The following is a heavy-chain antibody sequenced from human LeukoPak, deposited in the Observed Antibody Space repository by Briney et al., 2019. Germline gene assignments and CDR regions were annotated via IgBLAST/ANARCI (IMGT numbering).Heavy chain of an antibody. CDR2: INHSGST. CDR3: ARGVVGSYGSGSYFRY. Sequence: SSETLSLTCAVYGGSFSGYYWSWIRQPPGKGLEWIGEINHSGSTNYNPSLKSRVTISVDTSKNQFSLKLSSVTAADTAVYYCARGVVGSYGSGSYFRYWGQGTLVTVSS. D-gene: IGHD3-10*01. V-gene: IGHV4-34*01. CDR1: GGSFSGYY. J-gene: IGHJ4*02.